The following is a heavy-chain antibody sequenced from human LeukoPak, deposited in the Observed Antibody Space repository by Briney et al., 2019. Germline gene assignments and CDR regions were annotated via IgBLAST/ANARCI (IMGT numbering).Heavy chain of an antibody. CDR1: GFTFNKYY. CDR2: IKQDGSEK. D-gene: IGHD1-26*01. Sequence: PGGSLRLSCAASGFTFNKYYMSWVRQAPGKGLEWVADIKQDGSEKYYVDSVKGRFTISRDNPKNSLYLQMNSLRADDTAVYYCAREGGEYLSGPFDYWGRGTLVTVSS. V-gene: IGHV3-7*01. J-gene: IGHJ4*02. CDR3: AREGGEYLSGPFDY.